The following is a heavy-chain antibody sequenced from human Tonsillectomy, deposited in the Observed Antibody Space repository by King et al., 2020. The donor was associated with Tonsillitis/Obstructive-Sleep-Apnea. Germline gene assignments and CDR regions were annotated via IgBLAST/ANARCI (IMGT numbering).Heavy chain of an antibody. J-gene: IGHJ4*02. Sequence: VQLVQSRAEVKKPGESLKISCKGSGYSFTSYWIGWVRQMSGKGLEWMGIIYPGDSYTKYSPSFQGQVTISADKSITTAYLQWSSLKASDTAMYYCARLSGPETATPPLDYWGQGTLVSGFS. CDR1: GYSFTSYW. CDR3: ARLSGPETATPPLDY. CDR2: IYPGDSYT. D-gene: IGHD2-15*01. V-gene: IGHV5-51*01.